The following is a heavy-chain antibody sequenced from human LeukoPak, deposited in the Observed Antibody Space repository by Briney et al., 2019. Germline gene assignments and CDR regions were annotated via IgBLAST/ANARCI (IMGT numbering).Heavy chain of an antibody. CDR2: IYYSGST. Sequence: PSETLSLTCTVSGGSISSYYWSWIRQPPGKGLEWIGYIYYSGSTNYNPPLKSRVTISVDTSKNQFSLKLSSVTAADTAVYYCARLFYDSSGYYYLSGLYYFDYWGQGTLVTVSS. V-gene: IGHV4-59*01. J-gene: IGHJ4*02. CDR3: ARLFYDSSGYYYLSGLYYFDY. CDR1: GGSISSYY. D-gene: IGHD3-22*01.